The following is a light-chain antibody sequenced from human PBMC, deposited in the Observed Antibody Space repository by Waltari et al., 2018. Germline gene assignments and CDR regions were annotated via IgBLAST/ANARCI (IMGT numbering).Light chain of an antibody. CDR3: HQYYYSPVA. J-gene: IGKJ4*01. V-gene: IGKV4-1*01. CDR1: QSLFYSSNNKNY. CDR2: WAS. Sequence: DIVMPQSPDSLAVSLGERATINCKSSQSLFYSSNNKNYLAWYQQKSGQPPKLLIYWASTRDSGVPDRFSGSGSGTDFTLTIDSLQAEDVAVYYCHQYYYSPVAFGGGTKVEIK.